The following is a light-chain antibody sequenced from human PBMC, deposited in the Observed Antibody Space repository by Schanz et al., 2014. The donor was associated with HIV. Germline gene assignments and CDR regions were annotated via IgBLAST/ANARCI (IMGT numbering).Light chain of an antibody. V-gene: IGKV1-39*01. CDR1: QSISSN. J-gene: IGKJ2*01. Sequence: DIQMTQSPSTLSASVGDRVTLTCRASQSISSNLNWYQQKPGKAPKLLIYAASSLQSGVPSRFSGSGSGTEFTLTISSLQPADFATYYCQQYDSYPYTFGQGTKLEIK. CDR2: AAS. CDR3: QQYDSYPYT.